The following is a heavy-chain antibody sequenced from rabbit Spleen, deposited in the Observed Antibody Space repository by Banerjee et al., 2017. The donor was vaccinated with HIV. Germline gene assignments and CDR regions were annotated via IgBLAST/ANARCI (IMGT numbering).Heavy chain of an antibody. CDR3: ARDLLGVIGWNFNL. D-gene: IGHD1-1*01. J-gene: IGHJ4*01. V-gene: IGHV1S45*01. CDR2: IDAGSSGST. Sequence: LQESGGDLVKPEGSLTLTCTASGFSFSSSYVMYWVRQAPGKGPEWIACIDAGSSGSTYYATWVNGRFTVSKTSSTTVTLQMTSLTAADTATCFCARDLLGVIGWNFNLWGPGTLVTVS. CDR1: GFSFSSSYV.